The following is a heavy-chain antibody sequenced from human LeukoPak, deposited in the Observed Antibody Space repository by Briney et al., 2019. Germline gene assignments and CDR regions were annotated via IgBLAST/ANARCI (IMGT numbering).Heavy chain of an antibody. CDR1: GFTFDDYA. J-gene: IGHJ3*02. D-gene: IGHD3-3*01. CDR2: ISWNSGSI. Sequence: GRSLRLSCAASGFTFDDYAMHWVRQAPGKGLEWVSGISWNSGSIGYADSVKGRFTISRDNAKNSLYLQMNSLRAEDTALYYCARSGPGDFWSGYPIDIWGQGTMVTVSS. CDR3: ARSGPGDFWSGYPIDI. V-gene: IGHV3-9*01.